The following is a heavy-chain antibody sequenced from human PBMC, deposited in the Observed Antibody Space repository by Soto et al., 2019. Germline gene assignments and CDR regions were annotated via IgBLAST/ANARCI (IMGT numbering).Heavy chain of an antibody. CDR3: ARGRYGDY. CDR2: ISAHNGNT. V-gene: IGHV1-18*01. J-gene: IGHJ4*02. CDR1: GYTFTSYG. D-gene: IGHD1-1*01. Sequence: QVHLVQCGAEVKKPGASVKVSCKASGYTFTSYGITWVRQAPGQGLEWMGWISAHNGNTDYAQKLQGRVIVTRDTSTSTAYMDLRSLISDDTAVYYCARGRYGDYWGQGALVTVSS.